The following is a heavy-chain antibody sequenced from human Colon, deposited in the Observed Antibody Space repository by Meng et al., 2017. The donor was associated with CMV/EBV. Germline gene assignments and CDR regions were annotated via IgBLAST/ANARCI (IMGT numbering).Heavy chain of an antibody. CDR1: GFTFSSYG. D-gene: IGHD1-26*01. J-gene: IGHJ4*02. CDR3: ARRSGSYLDY. V-gene: IGHV3-30*02. CDR2: IRYDGSYK. Sequence: GESLKISCAASGFTFSSYGMHWVRQAPGKGLEWVAFIRYDGSYKFHADSVKGRFSISRDNSKKTLYLQTNSLRAEDTAVYYCARRSGSYLDYWGQGTLVTVSS.